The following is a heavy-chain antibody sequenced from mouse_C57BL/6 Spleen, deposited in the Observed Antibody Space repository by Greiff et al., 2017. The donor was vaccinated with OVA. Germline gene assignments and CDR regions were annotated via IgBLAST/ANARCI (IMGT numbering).Heavy chain of an antibody. J-gene: IGHJ2*01. CDR1: GYAFSSSW. D-gene: IGHD4-1*01. CDR3: ARSSGTPFDY. V-gene: IGHV1-82*01. Sequence: QVQLQQSGPELVKPGASVKISCKASGYAFSSSWMNWVKQRPGKGLEWIGRIYPGDGDTNYNGKFKGKATLTADQSSSTAYMQLSSLTSEDSAVYFCARSSGTPFDYWGQGTTLTVSS. CDR2: IYPGDGDT.